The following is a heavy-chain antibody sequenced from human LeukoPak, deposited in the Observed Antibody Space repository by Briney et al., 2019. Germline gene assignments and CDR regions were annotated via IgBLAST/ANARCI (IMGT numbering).Heavy chain of an antibody. J-gene: IGHJ5*02. D-gene: IGHD2-15*01. CDR1: GYSFTSYW. V-gene: IGHV5-51*01. CDR2: IYPGDSDT. Sequence: ASVKISCKGSGYSFTSYWIGWVRQMPGKGLEWMGIIYPGDSDTRYSPSFQGQVTISADKSISTAYLQWSSLKASDTAMYYCARHYCSGGSCYPFDWFDPWGQGTLVTVSS. CDR3: ARHYCSGGSCYPFDWFDP.